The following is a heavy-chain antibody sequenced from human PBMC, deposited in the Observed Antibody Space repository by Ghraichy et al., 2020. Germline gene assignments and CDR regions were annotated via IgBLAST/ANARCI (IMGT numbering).Heavy chain of an antibody. CDR3: ARGRLTTRGYYFDY. Sequence: SETLPLTCAVYGGSFSGYYWSWIRQPPGKGLEWIGEINHSGSTNYNPSLKSRVTISVDTSKNQFSLKLSSVTAADTAVYYCARGRLTTRGYYFDYWGQGTLVTVSS. CDR2: INHSGST. CDR1: GGSFSGYY. D-gene: IGHD4-17*01. J-gene: IGHJ4*02. V-gene: IGHV4-34*01.